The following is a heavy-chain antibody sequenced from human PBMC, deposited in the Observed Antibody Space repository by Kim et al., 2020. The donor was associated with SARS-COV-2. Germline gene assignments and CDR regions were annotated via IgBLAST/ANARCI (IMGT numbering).Heavy chain of an antibody. CDR3: AREGTGSVYIDS. CDR2: ILTDGSIR. J-gene: IGHJ4*02. CDR1: GFTFRTYW. V-gene: IGHV3-74*01. D-gene: IGHD1-1*01. Sequence: GGSLRLSCAASGFTFRTYWMHWVRQGPGKGLVWVARILTDGSIRSYADSVKGRFTISRDNAKNTLFLQMNSLRADDTAVYYCAREGTGSVYIDSWCQGTL.